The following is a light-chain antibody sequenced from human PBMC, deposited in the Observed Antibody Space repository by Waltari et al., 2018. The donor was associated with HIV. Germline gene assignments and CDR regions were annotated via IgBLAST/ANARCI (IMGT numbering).Light chain of an antibody. CDR2: EVS. CDR3: MQTVQLSWT. Sequence: EIVMSQTSLSLSVTPGKPASISCMSSQSLLHSDGKTYLYWYLQRPGRPPQPLMYEVSTRFAGVPDRFSGSGSGTDFTLRISRVEAEDVGVYYCMQTVQLSWTFGQGTKVQIK. J-gene: IGKJ1*01. V-gene: IGKV2D-29*01. CDR1: QSLLHSDGKTY.